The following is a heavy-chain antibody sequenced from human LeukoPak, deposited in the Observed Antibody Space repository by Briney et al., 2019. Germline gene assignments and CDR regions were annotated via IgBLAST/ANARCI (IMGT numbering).Heavy chain of an antibody. Sequence: ASVKVSCKASEYTFTGYYMHWVRQAPGQGLEWMGWINPNSGGTNYAQKFQGRVTMTRDTSISTAYMELSRLRSDDTAVYYCARARSYDILTGYPLDYWGQGTLVTVSS. D-gene: IGHD3-9*01. CDR2: INPNSGGT. CDR1: EYTFTGYY. CDR3: ARARSYDILTGYPLDY. J-gene: IGHJ4*02. V-gene: IGHV1-2*02.